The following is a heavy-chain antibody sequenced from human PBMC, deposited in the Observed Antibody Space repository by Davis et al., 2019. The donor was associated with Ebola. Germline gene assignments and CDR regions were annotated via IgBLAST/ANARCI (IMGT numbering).Heavy chain of an antibody. CDR3: ARDSRGYCSPVSCPPDFDP. CDR1: AYTFTGYY. D-gene: IGHD2-15*01. V-gene: IGHV1-2*02. CDR2: INPNNGAT. J-gene: IGHJ5*02. Sequence: ASVKVSCKTSAYTFTGYYMHWVRQAPGQGLEWMGWINPNNGATNYPQKFQGRVTLTWDTSISTAYMEVTKLKSDDTAVYYCARDSRGYCSPVSCPPDFDPWGQGTLVTVSS.